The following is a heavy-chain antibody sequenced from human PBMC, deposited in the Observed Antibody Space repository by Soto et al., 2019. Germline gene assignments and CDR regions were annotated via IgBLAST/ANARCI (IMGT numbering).Heavy chain of an antibody. CDR3: ANPSGSYFNPGAFDI. J-gene: IGHJ3*02. V-gene: IGHV3-23*01. CDR2: ITGSGGTI. Sequence: DVQLLESGGGLVQPGGSLRLSCAASGFSFSKYAMIWVRQAPGKGQEWVSGITGSGGTIEYAASVKGRFTISRDNSKNTVYLQMSSLRAEDTAMYYCANPSGSYFNPGAFDIWGQGTMVTVSS. D-gene: IGHD1-26*01. CDR1: GFSFSKYA.